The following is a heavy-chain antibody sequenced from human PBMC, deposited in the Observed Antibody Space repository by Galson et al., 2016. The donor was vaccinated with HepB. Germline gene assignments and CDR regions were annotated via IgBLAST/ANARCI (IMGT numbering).Heavy chain of an antibody. V-gene: IGHV3-48*03. CDR1: GFTFSRYE. CDR2: ISSSGTTI. J-gene: IGHJ4*02. Sequence: SLRLSCAASGFTFSRYEMNWVRQAPGKGLEWVSYISSSGTTIYYADSVKGRFTISRDNAKNSLYLQMNSLRAEDTAVYYCASDNLRGCSGPTPMDVWGRGPLVTVSS. D-gene: IGHD2-15*01. CDR3: ASDNLRGCSGPTPMDV.